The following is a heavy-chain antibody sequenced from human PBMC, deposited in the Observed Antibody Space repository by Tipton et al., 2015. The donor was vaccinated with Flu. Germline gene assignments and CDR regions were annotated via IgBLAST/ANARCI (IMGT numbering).Heavy chain of an antibody. Sequence: QLVQSGAEVKKPGASVKVSCKASGYIFTTYGITWVRQAPGQGLEWMGWTSAYNGYTKYAQSLQGRVTMTTDTATATAYLELRNLRSDDTAVYYCARDLREYGGYYAYWGQGTLVSVSS. CDR2: TSAYNGYT. J-gene: IGHJ4*02. V-gene: IGHV1-18*01. D-gene: IGHD4-23*01. CDR1: GYIFTTYG. CDR3: ARDLREYGGYYAY.